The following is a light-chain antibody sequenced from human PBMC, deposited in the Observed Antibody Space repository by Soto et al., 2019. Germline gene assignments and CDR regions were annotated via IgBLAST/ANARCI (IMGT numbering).Light chain of an antibody. V-gene: IGKV3-20*01. CDR1: QDVGTNY. J-gene: IGKJ2*01. CDR3: QQFINSPYMYI. CDR2: GAS. Sequence: EIVLTQSPGTLSLSPVEGATLSCRSSQDVGTNYLAWYQQKPGQAPRLLIFGASSRASGVPGRFSGSGSGTDFILTISRLEPEDSAVYYCQQFINSPYMYIFGQGTKLEI.